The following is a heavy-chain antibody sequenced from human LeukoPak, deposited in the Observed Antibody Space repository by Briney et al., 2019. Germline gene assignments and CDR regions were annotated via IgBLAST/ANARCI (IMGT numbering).Heavy chain of an antibody. CDR2: IYYSGST. Sequence: PSETLSLTCTVSGGSISSYYWSWIRQHPGKGLEWIGYIYYSGSTYYNPSLKSRVTISVDTSKNQFSLKLSSVTAADTAVYYCARSIAVAVNFDYWGQGTLVTVSS. D-gene: IGHD6-19*01. CDR3: ARSIAVAVNFDY. CDR1: GGSISSYY. V-gene: IGHV4-59*06. J-gene: IGHJ4*02.